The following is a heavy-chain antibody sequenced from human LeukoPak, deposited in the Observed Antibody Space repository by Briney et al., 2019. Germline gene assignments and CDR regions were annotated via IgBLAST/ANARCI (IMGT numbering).Heavy chain of an antibody. V-gene: IGHV3-30*03. J-gene: IGHJ1*01. CDR2: TSRDGSNK. Sequence: GGSLCLSCAASGFTFSNYGIHWVRPAPGNGLEGVAVTSRDGSNKYCTDSVKGRFTISRDNSKTTLYLQMNSLRAEASAVYYCADARGGLIVVGQYFLHWGQGAQGTVSP. CDR1: GFTFSNYG. D-gene: IGHD3-22*01. CDR3: ADARGGLIVVGQYFLH.